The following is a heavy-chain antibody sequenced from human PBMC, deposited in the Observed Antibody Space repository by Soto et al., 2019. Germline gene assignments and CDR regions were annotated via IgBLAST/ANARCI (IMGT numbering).Heavy chain of an antibody. CDR1: GGSISSYY. CDR2: IYYSGST. V-gene: IGHV4-59*01. Sequence: LETLSLTCTVSGGSISSYYWSWIRQPPGKGLEWIGYIYYSGSTNYNPSLKSRVTISQDTSKNQFSLTLISVTAADTAVYYCARTSSGWTFDYWGQGTLVTVSS. D-gene: IGHD6-19*01. CDR3: ARTSSGWTFDY. J-gene: IGHJ4*02.